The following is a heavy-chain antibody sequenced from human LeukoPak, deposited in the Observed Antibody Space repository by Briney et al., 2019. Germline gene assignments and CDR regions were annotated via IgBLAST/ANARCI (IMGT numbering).Heavy chain of an antibody. V-gene: IGHV1-2*02. CDR1: GYTFTGYY. CDR2: VNPNSGGT. CDR3: ARDYGGNQYYFDY. D-gene: IGHD4-23*01. Sequence: GASVKVSCKASGYTFTGYYMHWVRQAPGQGLEWMGWVNPNSGGTNYAQKFQGRVTMTRDTSISTAYMELSRLRSDDTAVYYCARDYGGNQYYFDYWGQGTLVTVSS. J-gene: IGHJ4*02.